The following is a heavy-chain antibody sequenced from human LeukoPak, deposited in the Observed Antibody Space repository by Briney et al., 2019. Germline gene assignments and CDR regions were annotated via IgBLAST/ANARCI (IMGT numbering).Heavy chain of an antibody. D-gene: IGHD3-10*01. Sequence: QAGGSLRLSCAASGSTFSSYSMNWVRQAPGKGLEWVSYISSSSTIYYADSVKGRFTISRDNAKNSLYLQMYSLRAEDTAVYYCARDDGYYYGSGSYSSLDYWGQGTLVTVSS. CDR1: GSTFSSYS. CDR2: ISSSSTI. V-gene: IGHV3-48*01. J-gene: IGHJ4*02. CDR3: ARDDGYYYGSGSYSSLDY.